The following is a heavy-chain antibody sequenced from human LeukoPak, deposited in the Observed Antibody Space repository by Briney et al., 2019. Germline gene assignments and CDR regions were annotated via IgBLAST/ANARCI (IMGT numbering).Heavy chain of an antibody. D-gene: IGHD1-26*01. CDR3: ARSPSGSYYNFDY. CDR2: IIPILGIA. CDR1: GGTFSSYT. J-gene: IGHJ4*02. V-gene: IGHV1-69*02. Sequence: SVKVSCKASGGTFSSYTISWVRQAPGQGLEWMGRIIPILGIANYAQKFQGRVTITADKSTSTAYMELSSLRSEDTAVYYCARSPSGSYYNFDYWGQGTLVTVS.